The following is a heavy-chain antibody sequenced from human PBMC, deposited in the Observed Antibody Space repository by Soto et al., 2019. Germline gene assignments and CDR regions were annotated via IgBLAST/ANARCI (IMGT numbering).Heavy chain of an antibody. J-gene: IGHJ4*02. CDR3: AKYTISSGASLRYFDY. CDR1: GFTFSSYA. D-gene: IGHD2-15*01. Sequence: GGSLRLSCAASGFTFSSYAMSWVRQAPGKGLEWVSAISGSGGSAYYADSVKGRFTISRDNSKNTLYLQMNSLRVEDMAVYYCAKYTISSGASLRYFDYWGQGTRVTVSS. CDR2: ISGSGGSA. V-gene: IGHV3-23*01.